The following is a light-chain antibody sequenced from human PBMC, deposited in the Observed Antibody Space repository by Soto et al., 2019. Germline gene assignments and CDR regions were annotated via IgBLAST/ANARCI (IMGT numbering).Light chain of an antibody. CDR2: LGS. Sequence: DIVMTQSPLSLPVTPGEPASISCRSSQSLLHSNGYNYVDCYLQKPGQSPQLLIYLGSNRASGGPDRFSGSGSGTDLTLNISRVEAEDVGVYYCMGAGQTPYTFGQGTRLEIK. J-gene: IGKJ2*01. CDR1: QSLLHSNGYNY. CDR3: MGAGQTPYT. V-gene: IGKV2-28*01.